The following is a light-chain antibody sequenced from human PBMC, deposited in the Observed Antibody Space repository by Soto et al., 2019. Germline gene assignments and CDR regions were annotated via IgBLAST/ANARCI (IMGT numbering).Light chain of an antibody. CDR2: DVS. J-gene: IGLJ1*01. CDR3: SSYTSSSTLHYV. CDR1: SSDVGGYNY. V-gene: IGLV2-14*01. Sequence: QSALTQPASVSGSPGQSITISCTGTSSDVGGYNYVSWYQQHPGKAPKLMIYDVSKRPSGVSNRFSGSKSGNTASLTISGLQAEDEADYYCSSYTSSSTLHYVFGPGTKLTVL.